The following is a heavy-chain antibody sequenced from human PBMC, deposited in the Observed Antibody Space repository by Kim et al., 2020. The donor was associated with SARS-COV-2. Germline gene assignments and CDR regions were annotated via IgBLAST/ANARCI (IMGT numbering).Heavy chain of an antibody. D-gene: IGHD3-10*01. CDR1: GASISSYY. Sequence: SETLSLTCTVSGASISSYYWSWIRQPPGKGLESIGYIHYNRGTNYKSSLKSRVTISLDTSKNQFSLKLTSVTAADTAVYYCARTQGWGFGESLLGYYFDYWGRGTLVTVSS. CDR3: ARTQGWGFGESLLGYYFDY. CDR2: IHYNRGT. J-gene: IGHJ4*02. V-gene: IGHV4-59*01.